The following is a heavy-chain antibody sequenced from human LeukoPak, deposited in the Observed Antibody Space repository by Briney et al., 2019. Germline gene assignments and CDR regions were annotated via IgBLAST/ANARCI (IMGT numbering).Heavy chain of an antibody. J-gene: IGHJ5*02. CDR2: IRDRGDST. D-gene: IGHD1-26*01. V-gene: IGHV3-23*01. Sequence: PGGSLRLSCAASGFIFSHYGMSWVRQAPGKGLEWVSSIRDRGDSTYYADSVKGRFTISRDNSQNTVDLRMHSLRAEDTARYYCTKDLSGSDWVADLLGQGTLVTVSS. CDR3: TKDLSGSDWVADL. CDR1: GFIFSHYG.